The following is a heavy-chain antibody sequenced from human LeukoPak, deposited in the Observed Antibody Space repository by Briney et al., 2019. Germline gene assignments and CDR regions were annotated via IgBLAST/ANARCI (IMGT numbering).Heavy chain of an antibody. CDR3: ARDHLANLASRLFDP. V-gene: IGHV4-38-2*02. J-gene: IGHJ5*02. D-gene: IGHD3-3*01. CDR1: GYSISSDYY. Sequence: SETLSLTCTVSGYSISSDYYWGWIRQPPGKGLEWIGSVHRSGRTYYNPSLKSRVTISVDPSKNQFSLKLNSVTAADTAVYYCARDHLANLASRLFDPWGQGSLVTVSS. CDR2: VHRSGRT.